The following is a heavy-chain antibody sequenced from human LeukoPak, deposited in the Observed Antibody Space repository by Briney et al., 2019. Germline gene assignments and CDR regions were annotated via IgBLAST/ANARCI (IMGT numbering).Heavy chain of an antibody. V-gene: IGHV1-18*01. CDR3: ARATGYSSGWYKY. Sequence: GASVKVSCKASGYTFTSYAFRWVRQAPGQGLEWMGWISAYNGNTNYAQKFQGRVTMTTDTSTSTAYMELSSLRSEDTAVYYCARATGYSSGWYKYWGQGTLVTVSS. D-gene: IGHD6-19*01. J-gene: IGHJ4*02. CDR1: GYTFTSYA. CDR2: ISAYNGNT.